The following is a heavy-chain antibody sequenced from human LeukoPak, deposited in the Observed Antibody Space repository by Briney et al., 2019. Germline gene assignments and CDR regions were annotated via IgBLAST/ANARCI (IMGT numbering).Heavy chain of an antibody. V-gene: IGHV3-15*01. CDR2: IKSKTDGGTT. D-gene: IGHD3-10*01. CDR1: GFTFSNAW. J-gene: IGHJ4*02. CDR3: ARVLLWFGEGYYFDY. Sequence: GGSLRLSCAASGFTFSNAWMSWVRQAPGKGLEWVGRIKSKTDGGTTDYAAPVKGRFTISRDDSKNTLYLQMNSLRAEDTAVYYCARVLLWFGEGYYFDYWGQGTLVTVSS.